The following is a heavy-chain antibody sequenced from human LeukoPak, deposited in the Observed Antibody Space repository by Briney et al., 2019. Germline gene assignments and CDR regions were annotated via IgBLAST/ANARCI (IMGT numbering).Heavy chain of an antibody. D-gene: IGHD1-26*01. CDR1: GGSFSGNY. CDR3: ARGYNRGSYYNY. V-gene: IGHV4-34*01. CDR2: INNSGST. Sequence: PSETLSLTCVVYGGSFSGNYWSWIRQPPGKGLEWIGEINNSGSTNYNPSLKSRVTISVDMSKNQFSLKLSSVTAADTAVYYCARGYNRGSYYNYWGQGTLVTVSS. J-gene: IGHJ4*02.